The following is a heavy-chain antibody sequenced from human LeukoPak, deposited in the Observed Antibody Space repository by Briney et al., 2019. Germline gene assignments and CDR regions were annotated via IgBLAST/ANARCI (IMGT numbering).Heavy chain of an antibody. J-gene: IGHJ4*02. Sequence: SETLSLTCTVSGGSISSYYWSWIRQPPGKGLEWIGYIYYSGSTNYNPSLKSRVTISVDTSKNQFSLKLSSVTAADTAVYYCAREYRGIDYWGQGTLDTVSS. CDR1: GGSISSYY. CDR2: IYYSGST. D-gene: IGHD3-16*01. V-gene: IGHV4-59*01. CDR3: AREYRGIDY.